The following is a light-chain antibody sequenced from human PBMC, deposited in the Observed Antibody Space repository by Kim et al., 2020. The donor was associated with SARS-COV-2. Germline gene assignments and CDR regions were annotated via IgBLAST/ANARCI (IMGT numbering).Light chain of an antibody. CDR3: QAWDSSIVV. CDR1: KLGDKY. J-gene: IGLJ2*01. CDR2: QDS. Sequence: SYELTQPPSVSVSPGQTASITCSGDKLGDKYACWYQQKPGQSPVLVIYQDSKRPSGIPERFSGSNSGNTATLTISETQAMDEADYYCQAWDSSIVVFGGGTKLTVL. V-gene: IGLV3-1*01.